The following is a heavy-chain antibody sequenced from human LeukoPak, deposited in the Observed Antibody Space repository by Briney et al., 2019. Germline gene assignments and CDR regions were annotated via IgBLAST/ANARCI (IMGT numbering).Heavy chain of an antibody. J-gene: IGHJ5*02. Sequence: ASVKVSCKASGYTFTGYCMHWVRQAPGQGLEWMGWINPNSGGTNYAQKCQGRVRKTRHTSISTAYMELSRLTSDDTAVYYCARDQNWFDPWGQGTLVTVSS. CDR2: INPNSGGT. CDR3: ARDQNWFDP. V-gene: IGHV1-2*02. CDR1: GYTFTGYC.